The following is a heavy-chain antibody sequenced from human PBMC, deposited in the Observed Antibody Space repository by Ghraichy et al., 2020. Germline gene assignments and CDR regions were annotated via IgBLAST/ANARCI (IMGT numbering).Heavy chain of an antibody. D-gene: IGHD1-7*01. V-gene: IGHV1-24*01. J-gene: IGHJ4*02. CDR2: FDPEEGET. CDR1: GYVVSKLS. CDR3: ATETELLRRAILDH. Sequence: ASVKVSCKVSGYVVSKLSVHWVRQAPGKGLEWMGSFDPEEGETLYAQKFQGRVTLTEDTLTDTIFMQLSSLTSEDTAMYYCATETELLRRAILDHWGQGTLVIVS.